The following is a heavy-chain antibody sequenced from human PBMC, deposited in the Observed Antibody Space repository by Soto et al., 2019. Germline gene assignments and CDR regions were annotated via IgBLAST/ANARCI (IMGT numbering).Heavy chain of an antibody. CDR1: GGSISSYY. V-gene: IGHV4-59*01. Sequence: PSETLSLTCTVSGGSISSYYWSWIRQPPGKGLEWIGYIYYSGSTNYNPSLKSRVTISVDTSKNQFSLKLSSVTAADTAVYYCARDEGWNVPFDYWGQGTLVTVSS. CDR2: IYYSGST. CDR3: ARDEGWNVPFDY. D-gene: IGHD1-1*01. J-gene: IGHJ4*02.